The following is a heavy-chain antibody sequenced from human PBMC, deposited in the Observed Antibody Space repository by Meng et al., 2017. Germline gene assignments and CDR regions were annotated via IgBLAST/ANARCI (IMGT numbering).Heavy chain of an antibody. V-gene: IGHV4-59*01. CDR1: GGSISSDY. CDR3: AGERLRWLQFSDAFDI. J-gene: IGHJ3*02. D-gene: IGHD5-24*01. CDR2: IDYSGST. Sequence: SETLSLTCTVSGGSISSDYWSWTRQPPGKGRAWIGYIDYSGSTNYNPSLKSRVTISVDTSKNQFSLKLSSVTAADTAVYYCAGERLRWLQFSDAFDIWGQGTMVTVSS.